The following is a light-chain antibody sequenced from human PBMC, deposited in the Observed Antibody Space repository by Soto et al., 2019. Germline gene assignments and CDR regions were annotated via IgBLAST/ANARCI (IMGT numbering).Light chain of an antibody. Sequence: EIVLTQSPATLSLSPGERATLSCRASQSINRHLAWYRQKPGQAPRLLIYDASNRATGIPARFSGSGSGTDFTLTISSLEPEDFGVYYCQQYNDWPLTFGGGTKVDIK. V-gene: IGKV3-11*01. CDR3: QQYNDWPLT. CDR2: DAS. J-gene: IGKJ4*01. CDR1: QSINRH.